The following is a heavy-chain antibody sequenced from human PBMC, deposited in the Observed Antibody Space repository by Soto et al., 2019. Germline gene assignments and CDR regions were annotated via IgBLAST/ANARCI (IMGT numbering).Heavy chain of an antibody. J-gene: IGHJ6*02. D-gene: IGHD2-21*01. CDR1: GFTFSSYA. Sequence: EVQLVESGGGLIQPGGSLRLSCAASGFTFSSYAMHWVRQAPGKGLEYVSAISSNGGSTYYANSVRGRFTISRDNSQNTLSLQMGSLRAEDMAVYYCARRQGVIPSAGLDVWGQGTTVTVSS. CDR2: ISSNGGST. V-gene: IGHV3-64*01. CDR3: ARRQGVIPSAGLDV.